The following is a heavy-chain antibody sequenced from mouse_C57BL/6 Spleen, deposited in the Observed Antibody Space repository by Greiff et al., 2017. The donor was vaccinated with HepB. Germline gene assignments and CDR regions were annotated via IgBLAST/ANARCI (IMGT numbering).Heavy chain of an antibody. J-gene: IGHJ4*01. V-gene: IGHV2-2*01. CDR3: ARSYYSNYGRAMDY. CDR1: GFSLTSYG. CDR2: IWSGGST. D-gene: IGHD2-5*01. Sequence: VQLQESGPGLVQPSQSLSITCTVSGFSLTSYGVHWVRQSPGTGLEWLGVIWSGGSTDYNAAFISRLSISKDNSKSQVFFKMNSLQADDTAIYYCARSYYSNYGRAMDYWGQGTSVTVSS.